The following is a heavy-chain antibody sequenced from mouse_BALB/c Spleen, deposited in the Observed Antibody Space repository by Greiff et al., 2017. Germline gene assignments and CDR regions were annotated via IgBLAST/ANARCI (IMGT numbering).Heavy chain of an antibody. CDR1: GYSFTGYY. D-gene: IGHD1-1*01. CDR2: VNPYNGAT. J-gene: IGHJ2*01. V-gene: IGHV1-26*01. Sequence: VQLQQSGPELVKPGASVKISCKASGYSFTGYYMHWVKQSHVKSLEWIGRVNPYNGATSYNQNFKDKASLTVDKSSSTAYMELHSLTSEDSAVYYCARWLTTVDGFDYWGQGTTLTVSS. CDR3: ARWLTTVDGFDY.